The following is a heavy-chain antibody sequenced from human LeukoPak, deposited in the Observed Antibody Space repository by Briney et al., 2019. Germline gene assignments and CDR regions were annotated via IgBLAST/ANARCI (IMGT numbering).Heavy chain of an antibody. J-gene: IGHJ4*02. CDR2: IYYSGST. D-gene: IGHD5-18*01. CDR3: ARAVDTAMVTPHYFDY. Sequence: SETLSLTCTVSGGSISSYYWSWIRQPPGKGLEWIGYIYYSGSTNYNPSLKSRVTISVDTSKNQFSLKLSSVTAADTAVYYCARAVDTAMVTPHYFDYWGQGTLVTVSS. V-gene: IGHV4-59*01. CDR1: GGSISSYY.